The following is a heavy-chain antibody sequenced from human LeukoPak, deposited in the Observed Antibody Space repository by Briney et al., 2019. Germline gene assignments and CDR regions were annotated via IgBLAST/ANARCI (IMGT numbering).Heavy chain of an antibody. D-gene: IGHD3-22*01. Sequence: SQTLSLTCTVSGGSLSSGGSYWRWIRQHPGTGLEWIGYIYYSGSTYYNPSLKSRVTMSVDTSKNQFSLKLSSVTAADTAVYYCARVYGPNYYDSSPRLFDYWGQGTLVTVSS. CDR1: GGSLSSGGSY. J-gene: IGHJ4*02. CDR2: IYYSGST. V-gene: IGHV4-31*03. CDR3: ARVYGPNYYDSSPRLFDY.